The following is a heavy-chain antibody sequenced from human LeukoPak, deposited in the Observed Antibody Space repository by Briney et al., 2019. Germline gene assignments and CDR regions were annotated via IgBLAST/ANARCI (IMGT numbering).Heavy chain of an antibody. CDR1: GFTFSYYT. J-gene: IGHJ4*02. V-gene: IGHV3-30-3*01. D-gene: IGHD3-22*01. Sequence: PGGSLRLSCAASGFTFSYYTKHWVRQAPGKGLEWVAVISYDGSNEYYADSVKGRFTISRDNSKNTLYLQMNSLRVEDTAVYYCPRVLNYNDSSGYYFSYWGQGTLVTVSS. CDR3: PRVLNYNDSSGYYFSY. CDR2: ISYDGSNE.